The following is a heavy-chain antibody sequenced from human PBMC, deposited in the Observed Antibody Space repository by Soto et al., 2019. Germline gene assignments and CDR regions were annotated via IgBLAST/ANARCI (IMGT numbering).Heavy chain of an antibody. CDR1: GFTFSSYA. CDR2: ISYDGSNK. V-gene: IGHV3-30-3*01. D-gene: IGHD4-17*01. CDR3: ARDGTAPYGDYRWYFDL. Sequence: PGGSLRLSCAASGFTFSSYAMHWVRQAPGKGLEWVAVISYDGSNKYYADSVKGRFTISRDNSKNTLYLQMNSLRAEDTAVYYXARDGTAPYGDYRWYFDLWVRGTLVTAPQ. J-gene: IGHJ2*01.